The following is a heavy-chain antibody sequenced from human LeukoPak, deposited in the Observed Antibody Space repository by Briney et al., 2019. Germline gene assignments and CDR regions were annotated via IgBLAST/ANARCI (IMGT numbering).Heavy chain of an antibody. Sequence: SETLSLTCTVSDGSISTSTYYWAWIRQPPGKGLEWIGSIYYSGSTYYNPSLKSRITISVDTSKNQFSLKLSSMTAADTAVYYCAAISTSGSRRGSFDYWGQGTLVTVSS. CDR1: DGSISTSTYY. V-gene: IGHV4-39*01. D-gene: IGHD1-26*01. CDR3: AAISTSGSRRGSFDY. CDR2: IYYSGST. J-gene: IGHJ4*02.